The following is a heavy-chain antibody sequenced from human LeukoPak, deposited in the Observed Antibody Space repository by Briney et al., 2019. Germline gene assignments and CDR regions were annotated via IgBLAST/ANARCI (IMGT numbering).Heavy chain of an antibody. CDR2: VDPEDGET. CDR1: GYTFTDYY. D-gene: IGHD3-10*01. V-gene: IGHV1-69-2*01. CDR3: ATITMVRGVSYYFDY. J-gene: IGHJ4*02. Sequence: ASVKISCKVSGYTFTDYYMHWVQQAPGKGLEWMGLVDPEDGETMYAEKFQGRVTITADTSTDTAYMELSSLRSEDTAVYYCATITMVRGVSYYFDYWGQGTLVTVSS.